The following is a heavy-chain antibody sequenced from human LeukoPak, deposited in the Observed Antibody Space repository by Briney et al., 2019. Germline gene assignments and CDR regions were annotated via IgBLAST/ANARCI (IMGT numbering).Heavy chain of an antibody. D-gene: IGHD1-26*01. Sequence: GGSLRLSCAASGFTFSSYSMNWVRQAPGKGLEWVSSISSSSYIYYADSVKGRFTISRDNAKNSLYLQMNSLRAEDTAVYYCARDLDGWELPTGPSDAFDIWGQGTMVTVSS. V-gene: IGHV3-21*01. CDR3: ARDLDGWELPTGPSDAFDI. CDR2: ISSSSYI. J-gene: IGHJ3*02. CDR1: GFTFSSYS.